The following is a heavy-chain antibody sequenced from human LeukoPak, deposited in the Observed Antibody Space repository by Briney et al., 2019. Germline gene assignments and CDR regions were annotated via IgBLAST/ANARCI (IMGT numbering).Heavy chain of an antibody. J-gene: IGHJ4*02. Sequence: SETLSLTCTVSGGSISSYDWSWIRQPPGKGLEWIGHIYYSGSTNYNPSLKSRVTISIDTSKNQFSLRLSSVTAADTAVYYCARGAAGYSYGWGQGTLVTVSS. D-gene: IGHD5-18*01. CDR1: GGSISSYD. V-gene: IGHV4-59*01. CDR3: ARGAAGYSYG. CDR2: IYYSGST.